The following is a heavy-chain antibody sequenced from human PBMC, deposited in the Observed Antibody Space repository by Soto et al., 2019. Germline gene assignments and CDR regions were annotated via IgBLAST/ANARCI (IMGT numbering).Heavy chain of an antibody. D-gene: IGHD6-19*01. Sequence: SETLSLTCTVSVGSISSYYWSWIRQPPGKGLEWIGYIYYSGSTYYNPSLKSRVTISVDTSKNQFSLKLSSVTAADTAVYYCAREIAVAGGLVFDYWGQGTLVTVSS. CDR2: IYYSGST. J-gene: IGHJ4*02. V-gene: IGHV4-59*12. CDR1: VGSISSYY. CDR3: AREIAVAGGLVFDY.